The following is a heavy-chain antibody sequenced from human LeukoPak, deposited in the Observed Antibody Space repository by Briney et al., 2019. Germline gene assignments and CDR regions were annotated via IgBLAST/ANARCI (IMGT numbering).Heavy chain of an antibody. Sequence: GSLRLSCAASGFTFSSYAMSWVRQPPGKGLEWIGSIYYSGSTYYNPSLKSRVTISVDTSKNQFSLKLSSVTAADTAVYYCARHVTYYYDSSGYSDYWGQGTLVTVSS. J-gene: IGHJ4*02. CDR3: ARHVTYYYDSSGYSDY. CDR2: IYYSGST. V-gene: IGHV4-39*01. D-gene: IGHD3-22*01. CDR1: GFTFSSYA.